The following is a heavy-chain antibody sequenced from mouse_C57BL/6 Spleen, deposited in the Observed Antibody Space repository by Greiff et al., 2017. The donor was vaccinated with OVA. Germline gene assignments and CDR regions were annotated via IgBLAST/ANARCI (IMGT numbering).Heavy chain of an antibody. CDR3: ARGGPDSSGGFAY. D-gene: IGHD3-2*02. Sequence: QVQLQQSGPELVKPGASVKISCKASGYAFSSSWMNWVKQRPGKGLEWIGRIYPGDGDTNYNGKFKGKATLTADKSSSTAYMQLSSLTSEDSAVYFCARGGPDSSGGFAYWGQGTLVTVSA. CDR1: GYAFSSSW. CDR2: IYPGDGDT. J-gene: IGHJ3*01. V-gene: IGHV1-82*01.